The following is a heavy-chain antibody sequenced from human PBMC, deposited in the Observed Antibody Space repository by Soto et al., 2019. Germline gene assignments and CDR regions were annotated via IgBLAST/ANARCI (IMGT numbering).Heavy chain of an antibody. V-gene: IGHV1-3*01. CDR3: ARDVGATIFGVVNYYYYGMDV. CDR2: INAGNGNT. J-gene: IGHJ6*02. CDR1: GYTFTSYA. Sequence: ASVKVSCKASGYTFTSYAMHWVRQAPGQRLEWMGWINAGNGNTKYSQKFQGRVTITRDTSASTAYMELSSLRSEDTAVYYCARDVGATIFGVVNYYYYGMDVWGQGTTVTVSS. D-gene: IGHD3-3*01.